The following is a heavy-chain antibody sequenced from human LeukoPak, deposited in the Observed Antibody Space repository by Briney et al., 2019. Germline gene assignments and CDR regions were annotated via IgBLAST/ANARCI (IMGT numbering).Heavy chain of an antibody. Sequence: GASVKVSCKASGYAFTDYYVHWVRQAPGQGLEWMGWFNPDNGGTNSVQKFQGRVTMTGDTSMRTVYMELTRLRSDDTAVYYCARNHVAIQWLAEGGFDPWGQGTLVTVSS. CDR3: ARNHVAIQWLAEGGFDP. CDR2: FNPDNGGT. CDR1: GYAFTDYY. J-gene: IGHJ5*02. V-gene: IGHV1-2*02. D-gene: IGHD5-24*01.